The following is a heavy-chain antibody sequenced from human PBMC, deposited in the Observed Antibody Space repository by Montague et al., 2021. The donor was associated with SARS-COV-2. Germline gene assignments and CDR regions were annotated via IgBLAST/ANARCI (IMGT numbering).Heavy chain of an antibody. Sequence: SETLSLTSTVSGGSISSSSYYWGWIRQPPGKGLEWIGSIYYSGSTYYNPSLKSRVTISVDTSKNQFSLKLSSVTAADTAVYYCARRVTGTTVHYYYYGMDVWGQGTPVTVSS. CDR2: IYYSGST. V-gene: IGHV4-39*01. CDR3: ARRVTGTTVHYYYYGMDV. D-gene: IGHD1-20*01. J-gene: IGHJ6*02. CDR1: GGSISSSSYY.